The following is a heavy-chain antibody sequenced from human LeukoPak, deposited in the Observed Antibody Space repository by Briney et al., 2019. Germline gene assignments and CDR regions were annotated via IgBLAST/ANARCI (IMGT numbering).Heavy chain of an antibody. CDR1: GGTFSSYA. Sequence: SVKVSCKASGGTFSSYAISWVRQAPGQGPEWMGGIIPIFGTANYAQKFQGRVTITADKSTSTAYMELSSLRSEDTAVYYCARVDDSYGDPTFDYWGQGTLVTVSS. V-gene: IGHV1-69*06. CDR2: IIPIFGTA. J-gene: IGHJ4*02. CDR3: ARVDDSYGDPTFDY. D-gene: IGHD4-17*01.